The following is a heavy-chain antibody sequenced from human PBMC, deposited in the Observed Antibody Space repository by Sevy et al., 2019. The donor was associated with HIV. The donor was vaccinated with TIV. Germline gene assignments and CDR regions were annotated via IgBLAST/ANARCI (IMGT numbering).Heavy chain of an antibody. CDR3: AGGGEMATIRLRAFDI. J-gene: IGHJ3*02. Sequence: GGSLRLSCAASGFTFSDYYMSWIRQAPGKGLEWVSYISSSGSTIYYADSVKGRFTISRDNAKNSLYLQMNRLRAEDTAVYYCAGGGEMATIRLRAFDIWGQGTMVTVSS. CDR1: GFTFSDYY. D-gene: IGHD5-12*01. V-gene: IGHV3-11*01. CDR2: ISSSGSTI.